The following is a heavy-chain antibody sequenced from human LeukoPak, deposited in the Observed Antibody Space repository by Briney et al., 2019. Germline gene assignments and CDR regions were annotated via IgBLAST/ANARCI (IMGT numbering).Heavy chain of an antibody. CDR3: ARDRGSSWYDRDY. J-gene: IGHJ4*02. CDR2: ISRSSSYI. Sequence: GGSLRLSCAASGFTFSSYNMNWVRQAPGKGLEWVSSISRSSSYIHYADSVKGRFTISRDNAKNSLYLQMNSLRVEDTSVYYCARDRGSSWYDRDYWGQGTLVTVSS. D-gene: IGHD6-13*01. CDR1: GFTFSSYN. V-gene: IGHV3-21*01.